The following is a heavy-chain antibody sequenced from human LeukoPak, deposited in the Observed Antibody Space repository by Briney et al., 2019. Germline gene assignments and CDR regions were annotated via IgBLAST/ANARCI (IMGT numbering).Heavy chain of an antibody. CDR1: GGSITSYY. V-gene: IGHV4-4*07. CDR2: LSTSGST. Sequence: SETLSLTCTVSGGSITSYYWNWIRQPAGKGLEWIGRLSTSGSTDYNPSLKSRVTMSEDTSNNEFSLKLTSVTAADTAVYYCARVLVEMAAVDYWGQGTLVTVSS. D-gene: IGHD5-24*01. CDR3: ARVLVEMAAVDY. J-gene: IGHJ4*02.